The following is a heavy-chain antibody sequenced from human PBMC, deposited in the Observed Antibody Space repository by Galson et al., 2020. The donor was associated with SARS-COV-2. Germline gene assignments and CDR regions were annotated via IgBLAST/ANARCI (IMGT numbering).Heavy chain of an antibody. D-gene: IGHD1-26*01. CDR2: IYSGDNT. Sequence: GESLKISCAASGFTVTKDYMSWVRQAPGRGLEWVSGIYSGDNTFYMDSVKGRFTFSRDNSRNTLYLQMNNVRSEDTAVYYCASPPWEGGYWGPGTLVTVSS. V-gene: IGHV3-53*01. J-gene: IGHJ4*02. CDR3: ASPPWEGGY. CDR1: GFTVTKDY.